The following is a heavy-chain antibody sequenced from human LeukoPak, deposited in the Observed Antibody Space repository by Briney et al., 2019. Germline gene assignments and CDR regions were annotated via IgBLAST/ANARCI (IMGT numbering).Heavy chain of an antibody. CDR2: ISAYNGNT. CDR3: ATYGLGYCSGGSCYSPLELDY. V-gene: IGHV1-18*04. J-gene: IGHJ4*02. CDR1: GYTFTSYG. Sequence: ASVKVSCKASGYTFTSYGISWVRQAPGQGLEWMGWISAYNGNTNYAQKLQGRVTMTTDTSTSTAYMELRSLGSDDTAVYYCATYGLGYCSGGSCYSPLELDYWGQGTLVTVSS. D-gene: IGHD2-15*01.